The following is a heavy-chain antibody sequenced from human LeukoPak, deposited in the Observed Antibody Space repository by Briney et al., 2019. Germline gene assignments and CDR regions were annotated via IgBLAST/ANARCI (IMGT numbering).Heavy chain of an antibody. Sequence: SETLSLTCTVSGGSICSSSYYWGWIRQPPGKGLEWIGSIYYSGSTYYNPFLKSRVTISVDTSKNQFSLKLSSVTAADTAVYYCARRTQVPAALFNYYYGMDVWGQGTTVTVSS. D-gene: IGHD2-2*01. CDR2: IYYSGST. CDR3: ARRTQVPAALFNYYYGMDV. J-gene: IGHJ6*02. V-gene: IGHV4-39*01. CDR1: GGSICSSSYY.